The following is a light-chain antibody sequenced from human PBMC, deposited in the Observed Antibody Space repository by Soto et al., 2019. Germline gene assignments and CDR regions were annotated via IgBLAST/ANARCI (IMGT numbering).Light chain of an antibody. CDR1: QSISIW. V-gene: IGKV1-5*03. CDR3: QQYNTYRA. CDR2: KAS. Sequence: DIQMTQSPSTLSASVGDRVTIACRASQSISIWLVWYQQKPGKAPKILIYKASTLESGVPSRFSGSGSGTEFTLTISSLQPDDFATYYCQQYNTYRAFGQGTKVDIK. J-gene: IGKJ1*01.